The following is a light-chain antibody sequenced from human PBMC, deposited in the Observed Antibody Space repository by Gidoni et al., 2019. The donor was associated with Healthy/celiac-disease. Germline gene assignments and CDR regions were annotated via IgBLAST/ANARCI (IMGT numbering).Light chain of an antibody. CDR3: SSYTSSSTWV. V-gene: IGLV2-14*03. Sequence: GSPGQSITISCTGTNSDVGGYNYVSWYQQNPGKAPKLMIYDVSNRPSGVSNRFSGSKSGNTASLTISGLQAEDEADYYCSSYTSSSTWVFGGGTKLTVL. CDR1: NSDVGGYNY. J-gene: IGLJ3*02. CDR2: DVS.